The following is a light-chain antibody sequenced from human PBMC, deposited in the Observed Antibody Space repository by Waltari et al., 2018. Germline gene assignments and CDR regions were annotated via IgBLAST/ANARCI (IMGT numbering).Light chain of an antibody. V-gene: IGKV4-1*01. CDR2: WAS. CDR1: HSVLYSSHNKNY. Sequence: DIVMTQSTHSLCVSLRERDHINHKYTHSVLYSSHNKNYLTWYQQKPGHPPKLLIYWASTRDSGVPDRFSGSGSGTDFTLTISSLQAEDVAVYYCQQYYTTPLTFGQGTKVEI. J-gene: IGKJ5*01. CDR3: QQYYTTPLT.